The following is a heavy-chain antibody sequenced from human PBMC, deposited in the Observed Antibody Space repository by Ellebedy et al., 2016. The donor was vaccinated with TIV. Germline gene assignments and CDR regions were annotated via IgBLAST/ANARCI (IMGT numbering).Heavy chain of an antibody. J-gene: IGHJ4*02. D-gene: IGHD5-12*01. CDR3: ARAFYRGYSRSPPYYFDY. Sequence: MPSETLSLTCAVYGGSFSGYYWSWIRQPPGRGPEWIGEIDHSGCTNYNPSLKSRVTISVDTSKNQFSLKLSSVTAAYTAVYYCARAFYRGYSRSPPYYFDYWGQGTLVTVSS. CDR1: GGSFSGYY. CDR2: IDHSGCT. V-gene: IGHV4-34*01.